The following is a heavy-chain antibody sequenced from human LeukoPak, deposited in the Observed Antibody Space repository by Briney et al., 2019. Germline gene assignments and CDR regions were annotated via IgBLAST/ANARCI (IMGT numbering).Heavy chain of an antibody. CDR3: ARPTSSNYAGFFFDF. D-gene: IGHD4-11*01. V-gene: IGHV4-38-2*02. CDR2: IYHSGSL. Sequence: SGTLSLTCSVSGYSISSGYYWAWIRLTPGKGLEWIGRIYHSGSLYYNPSLRSRVTISVDTSKNQFSLKVNSMTAADTAVYYCARPTSSNYAGFFFDFWSQGTLVTVSS. J-gene: IGHJ4*02. CDR1: GYSISSGYY.